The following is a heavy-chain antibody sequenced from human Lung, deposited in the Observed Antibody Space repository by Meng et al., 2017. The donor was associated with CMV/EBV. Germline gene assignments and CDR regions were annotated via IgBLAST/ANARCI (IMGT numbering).Heavy chain of an antibody. CDR2: INPNNYNT. D-gene: IGHD3-10*01. Sequence: ASVXVSXXASGYTFTNHDINRVRRATGQGLEWLGWINPNNYNTGYVHQFQGRVTMSRTTSISTAYLELSGLRSEDTAVYYCASGRTGSGSPYYFDYWGQGXLVTVSS. J-gene: IGHJ4*02. CDR1: GYTFTNHD. CDR3: ASGRTGSGSPYYFDY. V-gene: IGHV1-8*01.